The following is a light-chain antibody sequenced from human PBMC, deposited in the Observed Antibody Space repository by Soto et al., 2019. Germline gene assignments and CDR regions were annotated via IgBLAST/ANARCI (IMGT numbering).Light chain of an antibody. CDR2: YVS. CDR3: NSYAGSNNWV. J-gene: IGLJ3*02. CDR1: SSDVGGYNY. V-gene: IGLV2-8*01. Sequence: QSALTQPPSASGSPGQSVTISCTGTSSDVGGYNYVSWYQQHPGKAPKLMLYYVSTRPSGVPDRFSGSKSGNTASLTVSGLQAEDEADYYCNSYAGSNNWVFGGGTKLTVL.